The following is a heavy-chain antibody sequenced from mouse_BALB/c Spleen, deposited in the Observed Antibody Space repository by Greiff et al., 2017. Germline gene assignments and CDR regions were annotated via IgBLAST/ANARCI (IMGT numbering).Heavy chain of an antibody. J-gene: IGHJ2*01. V-gene: IGHV5-17*02. D-gene: IGHD2-2*01. CDR2: ISSGSSTI. CDR1: GFTFSSFG. CDR3: ARGIYYGYDGSYFDY. Sequence: EVQGVESGGGLVQPGGSRKLSCAASGFTFSSFGMHWVRQAPEKGLEWVAYISSGSSTIYYADTVKGRFTISRDNPKNTLFLQMTSLRSEDTAMYYCARGIYYGYDGSYFDYWGQGTTLTVSS.